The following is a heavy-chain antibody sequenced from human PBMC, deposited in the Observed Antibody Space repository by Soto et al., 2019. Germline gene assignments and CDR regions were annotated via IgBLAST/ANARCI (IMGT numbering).Heavy chain of an antibody. V-gene: IGHV5-51*01. CDR1: GYSFTSYW. CDR3: ARPKLELRSGYCGMDV. D-gene: IGHD1-7*01. J-gene: IGHJ6*02. Sequence: GESLKISCKGSGYSFTSYWISWVRQMPGKGLEWMGIIYPGDSDTRYSPSFQGQVTISADKSISTAYLQWSSLKASDTAMYYCARPKLELRSGYCGMDVWGQGTTVTVSS. CDR2: IYPGDSDT.